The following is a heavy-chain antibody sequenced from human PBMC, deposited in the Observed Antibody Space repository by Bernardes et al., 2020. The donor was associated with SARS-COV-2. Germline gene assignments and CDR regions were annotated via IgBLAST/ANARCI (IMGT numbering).Heavy chain of an antibody. CDR1: GGSISLTSYF. J-gene: IGHJ4*02. D-gene: IGHD6-19*01. CDR3: ARQYGGSYNSGWFYYFDY. V-gene: IGHV4-39*01. CDR2: IYYTGST. Sequence: SEPLSLTCTVSGGSISLTSYFWGWVRQPPGKGLEWIGSIYYTGSTYYNPPLNSRITISVDTSKNQVSLRLTSVTAADTAVYYCARQYGGSYNSGWFYYFDYWGQGTLVTVSP.